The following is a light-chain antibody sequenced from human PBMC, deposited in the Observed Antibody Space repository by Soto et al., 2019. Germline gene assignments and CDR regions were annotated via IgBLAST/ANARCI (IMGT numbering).Light chain of an antibody. V-gene: IGLV2-23*01. CDR2: EGT. CDR1: TSDVGGYNL. J-gene: IGLJ1*01. Sequence: QSALTQPASVSGSPGQSITISCSGTTSDVGGYNLVSWYQQHTAKAPKLLIYEGTQRPSGVSSRFSVSNSGNTASLTISGLQAEDEADYYCCSYASSSSYVFGTGTKVTVL. CDR3: CSYASSSSYV.